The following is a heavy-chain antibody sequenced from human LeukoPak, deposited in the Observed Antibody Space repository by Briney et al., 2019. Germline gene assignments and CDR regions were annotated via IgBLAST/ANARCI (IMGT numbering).Heavy chain of an antibody. D-gene: IGHD3-22*01. CDR1: GYTFTGYY. V-gene: IGHV1-2*02. Sequence: VASVKVSCKASGYTFTGYYMHWVRQAPGQGLEWMGWINPNSGGTNYAQKFQGRVTMTRDTSISTAYMELSRLRSDDTAVYYCAIDSSGYLNAFDIWGQGTMVTVSS. J-gene: IGHJ3*02. CDR2: INPNSGGT. CDR3: AIDSSGYLNAFDI.